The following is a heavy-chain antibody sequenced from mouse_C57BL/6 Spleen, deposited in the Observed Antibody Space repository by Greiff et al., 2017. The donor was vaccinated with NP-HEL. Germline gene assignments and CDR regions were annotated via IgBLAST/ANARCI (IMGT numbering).Heavy chain of an antibody. CDR2: FYPGSGSM. CDR3: ARHGYYYGSSYVWYFDV. V-gene: IGHV1-62-2*01. CDR1: GYTFTEYT. D-gene: IGHD1-1*01. Sequence: QVQLQQSGAELVKPGASVKLSCKASGYTFTEYTIHWVKQRSGQGLEWIGWFYPGSGSMKYNEKFKDKATLTADKYSRTVYMELSRLTSEDSAVYFCARHGYYYGSSYVWYFDVWGTGTTVTVSS. J-gene: IGHJ1*03.